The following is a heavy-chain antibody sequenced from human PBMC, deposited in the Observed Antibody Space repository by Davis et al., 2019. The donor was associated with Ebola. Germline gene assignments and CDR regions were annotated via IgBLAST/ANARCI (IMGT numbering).Heavy chain of an antibody. Sequence: GESLKISCVASGFRFSSYVMGWVRQAPGKGLEWVSRIGGSGDTADYGDSVRGRFTISRDNAKNSLYLQMNSLRGEDTAVYYCARGSDSSFMDVWGQGTTVSVSS. CDR3: ARGSDSSFMDV. V-gene: IGHV3-23*01. CDR2: IGGSGDTA. D-gene: IGHD6-13*01. J-gene: IGHJ6*02. CDR1: GFRFSSYV.